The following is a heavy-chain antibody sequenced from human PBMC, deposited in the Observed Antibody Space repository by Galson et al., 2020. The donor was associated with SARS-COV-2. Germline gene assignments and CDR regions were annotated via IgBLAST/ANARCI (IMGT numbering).Heavy chain of an antibody. Sequence: ASVKVSCKASGYTFTGYYMHWVRQAPGQGLEWMGWINPNSGGTNYAQKFQGRVTMTRDTSISTAYMELSRLRSDDTAVYYCARGTEKEWLVLFDYWGQGTLVTVSS. D-gene: IGHD6-19*01. CDR2: INPNSGGT. J-gene: IGHJ4*02. CDR3: ARGTEKEWLVLFDY. CDR1: GYTFTGYY. V-gene: IGHV1-2*02.